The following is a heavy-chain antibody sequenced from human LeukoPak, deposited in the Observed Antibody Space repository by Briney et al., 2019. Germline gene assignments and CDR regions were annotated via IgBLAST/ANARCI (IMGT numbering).Heavy chain of an antibody. J-gene: IGHJ6*03. CDR3: ARGRHDITMIVVVMTSVSYYLDV. V-gene: IGHV4-34*01. CDR1: GGSFSGYH. CDR2: INPSGST. D-gene: IGHD3-22*01. Sequence: PSETLSLTCAVYGGSFSGYHWTWLRQSPGKGLEWIGDINPSGSTYYNPSLKSRLTISVDTSKNQFSLKLRSVTAADTAVYYCARGRHDITMIVVVMTSVSYYLDVWGKGTTVTVS.